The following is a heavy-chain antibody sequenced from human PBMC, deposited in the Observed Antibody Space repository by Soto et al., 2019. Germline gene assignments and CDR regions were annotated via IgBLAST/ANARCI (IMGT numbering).Heavy chain of an antibody. CDR3: AREPYDYVWGSYPTDY. V-gene: IGHV1-18*01. CDR1: GYTFTSYG. Sequence: ASVKVSCKASGYTFTSYGISWVRQAPGQGIEWMGWISAYNGNTNYAQKLQGRVTMTTDTSTSTAYMELRSLRSDDTAVYYCAREPYDYVWGSYPTDYWGQGTLVTVS. J-gene: IGHJ4*02. D-gene: IGHD3-16*01. CDR2: ISAYNGNT.